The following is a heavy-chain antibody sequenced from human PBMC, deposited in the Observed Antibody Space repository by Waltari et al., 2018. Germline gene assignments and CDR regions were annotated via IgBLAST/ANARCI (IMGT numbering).Heavy chain of an antibody. CDR2: IYYSGST. CDR1: GGSISSYY. Sequence: QVQLQESGPGLVKPSESLSLTCTVSGGSISSYYWSWIRQPPGKGLEWIGYIYYSGSTNYNPSLKSRVTISVDTSKNQFSLKLSSVTAADTAVYYCARGWSIAAAGSFDYWGQGTLVTVSS. D-gene: IGHD6-13*01. V-gene: IGHV4-59*01. CDR3: ARGWSIAAAGSFDY. J-gene: IGHJ4*02.